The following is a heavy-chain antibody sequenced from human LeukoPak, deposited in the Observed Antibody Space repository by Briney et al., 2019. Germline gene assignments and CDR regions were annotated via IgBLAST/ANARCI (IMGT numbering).Heavy chain of an antibody. J-gene: IGHJ6*03. CDR3: AKTAVAGTNYYYMDV. CDR1: GFTFSSYG. CDR2: IRHDGSNK. Sequence: PGGSLRLSCAASGFTFSSYGMHWVRQAPGKGLEWVAFIRHDGSNKYYADSVKGRFTISRDNSKNTLYLQMNSLRAEDTAVYYCAKTAVAGTNYYYMDVWGKGTTVTVSS. D-gene: IGHD6-19*01. V-gene: IGHV3-30*02.